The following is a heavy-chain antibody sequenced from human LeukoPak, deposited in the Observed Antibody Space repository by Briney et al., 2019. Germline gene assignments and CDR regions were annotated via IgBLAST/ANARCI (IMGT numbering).Heavy chain of an antibody. D-gene: IGHD2-21*02. J-gene: IGHJ4*02. Sequence: PGGSLRLSCAASGFTFSSYAMSWVRQAPGKGLEWVSAISGSGGSTYYADSVKGRFTISRDNAKNSLYLQMNSLRAEDTAVYYCARGVTAHPGHFDYWGQGTLVTVSS. CDR1: GFTFSSYA. V-gene: IGHV3-23*01. CDR3: ARGVTAHPGHFDY. CDR2: ISGSGGST.